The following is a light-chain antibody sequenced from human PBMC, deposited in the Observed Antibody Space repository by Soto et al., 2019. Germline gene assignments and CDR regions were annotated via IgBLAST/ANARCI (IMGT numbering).Light chain of an antibody. V-gene: IGLV2-23*01. J-gene: IGLJ1*01. CDR1: SRDVGLYDF. CDR3: CSYAGGNTYV. Sequence: QSALTQPASVSGSPGQSITISCTGTSRDVGLYDFVSWFQQHPGKAPKLLIYDGSERPSGVSNRFSASESGNTASLTISGLQAEDEADYYCCSYAGGNTYVFGSGTKVPVL. CDR2: DGS.